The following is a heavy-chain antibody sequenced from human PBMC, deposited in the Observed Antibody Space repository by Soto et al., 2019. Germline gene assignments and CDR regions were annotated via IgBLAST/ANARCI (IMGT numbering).Heavy chain of an antibody. CDR1: GYTFTSYG. D-gene: IGHD2-21*02. Sequence: ASVKVSCKASGYTFTSYGINWVRQAPGQGLEWMGWISAYNGNTNYAQKLQGRVTMTTDTSTSTAYMELRSLRSDDTAVYYCARDHVAYCGGDCYSFDPWGQGTLVTVSS. CDR3: ARDHVAYCGGDCYSFDP. CDR2: ISAYNGNT. V-gene: IGHV1-18*04. J-gene: IGHJ5*02.